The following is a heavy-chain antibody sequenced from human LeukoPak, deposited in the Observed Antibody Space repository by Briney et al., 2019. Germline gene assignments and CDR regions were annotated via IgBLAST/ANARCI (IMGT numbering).Heavy chain of an antibody. CDR3: ARWYYYDSSGSAAAFDI. Sequence: ASVKVSCKASGYTFTSYDINWVRQATGQGLEWVGWMNPNSGNTGYAQKFQGRVTVTRNTSISTAYMELSSLRSEDTAVYYCARWYYYDSSGSAAAFDIWGQGTMVTVSS. J-gene: IGHJ3*02. CDR1: GYTFTSYD. CDR2: MNPNSGNT. V-gene: IGHV1-8*01. D-gene: IGHD3-22*01.